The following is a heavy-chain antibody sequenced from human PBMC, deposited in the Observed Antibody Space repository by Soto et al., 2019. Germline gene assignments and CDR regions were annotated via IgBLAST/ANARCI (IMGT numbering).Heavy chain of an antibody. D-gene: IGHD3-3*01. J-gene: IGHJ3*02. Sequence: SETLSLTCTVSGGSISSYYWSWIRQPPGKGLEWIGYIYYSGSTNYNPSLKSRVAISADTSKNQFSLKLTSVTAADTAVYYCARGGEIRFLEDDAFDIWGQGTMVTVSS. V-gene: IGHV4-59*01. CDR2: IYYSGST. CDR3: ARGGEIRFLEDDAFDI. CDR1: GGSISSYY.